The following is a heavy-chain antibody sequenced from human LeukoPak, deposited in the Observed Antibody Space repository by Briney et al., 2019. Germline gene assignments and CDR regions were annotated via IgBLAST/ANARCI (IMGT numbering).Heavy chain of an antibody. D-gene: IGHD3-3*01. CDR2: VIPIFGTA. CDR1: GGTFSSYA. CDR3: ARAATDYDFWSPFDS. Sequence: SVKVSCKASGGTFSSYAISWVRQAPGQGLEWMGGVIPIFGTANYAQKFQGRVTITADESTSTAYMELSSLGSEDTAVYYCARAATDYDFWSPFDSWGQGTLVTVSS. V-gene: IGHV1-69*13. J-gene: IGHJ5*01.